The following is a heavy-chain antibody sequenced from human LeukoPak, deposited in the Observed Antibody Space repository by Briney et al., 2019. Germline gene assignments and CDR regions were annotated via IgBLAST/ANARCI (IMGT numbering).Heavy chain of an antibody. V-gene: IGHV1-8*01. D-gene: IGHD5-12*01. CDR1: GYTFTSYD. J-gene: IGHJ4*02. CDR3: ARSVATTPTSSDC. Sequence: ASVKVSCKASGYTFTSYDINWVRQATGQGLEWMGWMNPNSGNTGYAQKFQGRVTMTRNTSISTAYMELSSLRSGDTAVYYCARSVATTPTSSDCWGQGTLVTVSS. CDR2: MNPNSGNT.